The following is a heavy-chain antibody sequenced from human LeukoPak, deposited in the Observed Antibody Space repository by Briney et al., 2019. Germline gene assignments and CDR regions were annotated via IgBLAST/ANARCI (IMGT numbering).Heavy chain of an antibody. V-gene: IGHV1-2*02. CDR1: GYTFTGYY. Sequence: ASVKVSCKASGYTFTGYYMHRVRQAPGQGLEWMGWINPNSGGANYAQKFQGRVTMTRDTSISTAYMELSRLRSDDTALYYCARQGGNWFDPWGQGTLVTVSS. CDR3: ARQGGNWFDP. D-gene: IGHD3-16*01. J-gene: IGHJ5*02. CDR2: INPNSGGA.